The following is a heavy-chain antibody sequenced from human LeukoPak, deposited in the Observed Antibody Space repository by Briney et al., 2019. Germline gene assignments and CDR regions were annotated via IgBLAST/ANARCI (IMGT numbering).Heavy chain of an antibody. V-gene: IGHV3-30*18. CDR2: ISYDGSNK. Sequence: PGGSLTLSCAASGFTFSSYGMHWVRQAPGKGLEWVAVISYDGSNKYYADSVKGRFTISRDNSKNTLYLQMNSLRAEDTAVYYCAKDRGSYIYGSGRYSNAGHFDYWGQGTLVTVSS. J-gene: IGHJ4*02. CDR3: AKDRGSYIYGSGRYSNAGHFDY. CDR1: GFTFSSYG. D-gene: IGHD3-10*01.